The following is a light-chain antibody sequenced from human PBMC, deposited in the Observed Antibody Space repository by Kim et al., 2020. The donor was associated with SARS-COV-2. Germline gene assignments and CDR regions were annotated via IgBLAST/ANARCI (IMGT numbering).Light chain of an antibody. Sequence: EIVLTQSPGTLSLSPGERATLSCRASQSVSSSFLAWYQQRPGQAPRLLIYGASSRATAIPDRFSGSGSGTDFTLTISRLEPEDFAVYYCQQYGSSSLTFVGGTKLEI. V-gene: IGKV3-20*01. J-gene: IGKJ4*01. CDR3: QQYGSSSLT. CDR1: QSVSSSF. CDR2: GAS.